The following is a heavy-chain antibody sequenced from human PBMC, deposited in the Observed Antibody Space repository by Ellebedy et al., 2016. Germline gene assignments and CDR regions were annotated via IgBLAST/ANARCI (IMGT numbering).Heavy chain of an antibody. J-gene: IGHJ6*02. CDR3: ARGFLVRGVIISYYGMDV. CDR1: GGSINSGGYY. CDR2: IYYSGST. D-gene: IGHD3-10*01. Sequence: SETLSLTXTVSGGSINSGGYYWTWIRQHPVKGLEWIGYIYYSGSTYYNPSLKSRVTISVDTSKNQFSLKLSSVTAADTAVYYCARGFLVRGVIISYYGMDVWGQGTTVTVSS. V-gene: IGHV4-31*03.